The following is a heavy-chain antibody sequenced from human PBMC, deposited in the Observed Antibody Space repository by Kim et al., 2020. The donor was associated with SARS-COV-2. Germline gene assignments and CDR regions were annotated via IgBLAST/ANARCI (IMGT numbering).Heavy chain of an antibody. CDR2: ISGSGCST. Sequence: GGSLRLSCAASGFTFSSYAMSWVRQAPGKGLEWVSAISGSGCSTYYADSVKGRFTISRDNSKNTLYLQMNSLRAEDTAVYYCAKEGKWFGELLSDYWGQGTLVTVSS. D-gene: IGHD3-10*01. CDR1: GFTFSSYA. CDR3: AKEGKWFGELLSDY. J-gene: IGHJ4*02. V-gene: IGHV3-23*01.